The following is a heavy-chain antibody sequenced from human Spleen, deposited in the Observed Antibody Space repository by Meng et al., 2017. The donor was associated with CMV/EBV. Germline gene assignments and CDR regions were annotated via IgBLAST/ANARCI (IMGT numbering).Heavy chain of an antibody. CDR1: GYTFSSYW. V-gene: IGHV5-51*01. CDR2: IYPADSDT. CDR3: ARRYGDYGLYYFDS. D-gene: IGHD4-17*01. Sequence: GESLKISCKGSGYTFSSYWIGWVRLMPGKGLEWMGIIYPADSDTRYSPSFQGQVTISADKSISTAYLQWSSLKASDTAIYYCARRYGDYGLYYFDSWGQGTLVTVSS. J-gene: IGHJ4*02.